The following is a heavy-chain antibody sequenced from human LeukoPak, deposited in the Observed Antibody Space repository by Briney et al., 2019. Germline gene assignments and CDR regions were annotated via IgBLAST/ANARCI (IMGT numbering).Heavy chain of an antibody. V-gene: IGHV4-59*01. CDR2: IYYSGST. J-gene: IGHJ6*03. CDR1: GGSISSYY. CDR3: ARGIWSGYFPPNYYYMDV. D-gene: IGHD3-3*01. Sequence: SETLSLTCTVSGGSISSYYWSWIRQPPGKGLEWIGYIYYSGSTNYNPSLKSRATISVDTSKNQFSLKLSSVTAADTAVYFCARGIWSGYFPPNYYYMDVWGKGTTVTV.